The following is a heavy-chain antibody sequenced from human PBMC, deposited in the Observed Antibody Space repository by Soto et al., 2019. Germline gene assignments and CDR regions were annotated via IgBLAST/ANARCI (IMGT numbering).Heavy chain of an antibody. V-gene: IGHV3-33*01. J-gene: IGHJ4*02. Sequence: GFTFSNYGIHWVRQAPGKGLEWVAFIWYDGSNKYYADSVKGRFTISRDSSKNTLYLQMNSLRAEDTAVYYCARDSVPYDFLSGPFDYWGQGTLVTVSS. CDR1: GFTFSNYG. CDR2: IWYDGSNK. CDR3: ARDSVPYDFLSGPFDY. D-gene: IGHD3-3*01.